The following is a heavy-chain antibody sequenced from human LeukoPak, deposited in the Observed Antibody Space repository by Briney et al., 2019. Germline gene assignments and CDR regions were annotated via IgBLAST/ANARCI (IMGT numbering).Heavy chain of an antibody. CDR1: GFTFSSYW. CDR3: AKDLHGDGNVNNWFDS. D-gene: IGHD5-24*01. Sequence: HPGGSLRLSCAASGFTFSSYWMSWVRQAPGKGLEWVANIKQDGTEKYYVDSVKGRFTISRDNSKNTLYLQMNSLRAEDTAIYYCAKDLHGDGNVNNWFDSWGQGTLVIVSS. J-gene: IGHJ5*01. V-gene: IGHV3-7*03. CDR2: IKQDGTEK.